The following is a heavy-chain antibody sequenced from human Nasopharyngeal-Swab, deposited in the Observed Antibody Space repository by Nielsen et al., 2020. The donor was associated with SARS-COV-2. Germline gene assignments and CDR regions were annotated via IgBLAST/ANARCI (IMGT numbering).Heavy chain of an antibody. J-gene: IGHJ3*02. V-gene: IGHV1-69*01. Sequence: KISCKASGGTFSSYAISWVRQAPGQGLEWMGGIIPIFGTANYAQKFQGRVTITADESTSTAYMELSSLRSEDTAVYYCAILYPLYYYDSSGYSWRDAFDIWGQGTMVTVSS. D-gene: IGHD3-22*01. CDR2: IIPIFGTA. CDR3: AILYPLYYYDSSGYSWRDAFDI. CDR1: GGTFSSYA.